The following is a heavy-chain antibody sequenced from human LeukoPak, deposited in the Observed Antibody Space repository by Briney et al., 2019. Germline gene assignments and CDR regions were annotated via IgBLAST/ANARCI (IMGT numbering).Heavy chain of an antibody. V-gene: IGHV4-34*01. J-gene: IGHJ4*02. CDR3: AGDYYDSGGYYYAPD. D-gene: IGHD3-22*01. Sequence: PSETLSLTCAVYGGSFSGYYWSWIRQPPGKGLEWIGEINHSGSTNYNPSLKSRVTISVDASKNQFSLKLSSVTVADTAVYYCAGDYYDSGGYYYAPDWGQGTLVTVSS. CDR2: INHSGST. CDR1: GGSFSGYY.